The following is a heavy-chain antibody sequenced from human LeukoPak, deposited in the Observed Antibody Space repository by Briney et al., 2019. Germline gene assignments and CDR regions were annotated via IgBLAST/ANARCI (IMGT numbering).Heavy chain of an antibody. CDR3: ARARETYYYDSSGSYFDY. CDR2: IYHSGST. J-gene: IGHJ4*02. V-gene: IGHV4-30-2*01. D-gene: IGHD3-22*01. Sequence: ASETLSLTCAVSGGSISSGGYSWSWIRQPPGKGLEWIGYIYHSGSTYYNPSLKSRVTISVDRSKNQFSLKLSSVTAADTAVYYCARARETYYYDSSGSYFDYWGQRTLVTVSS. CDR1: GGSISSGGYS.